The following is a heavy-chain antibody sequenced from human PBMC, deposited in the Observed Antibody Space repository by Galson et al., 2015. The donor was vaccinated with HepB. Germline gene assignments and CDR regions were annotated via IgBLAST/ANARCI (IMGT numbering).Heavy chain of an antibody. CDR1: GDSVSSNSAA. V-gene: IGHV6-1*01. D-gene: IGHD7-27*01. CDR3: ARSAGDLDY. J-gene: IGHJ4*02. CDR2: TWYRSKWYN. Sequence: CAISGDSVSSNSAAWNWIRQSPSKGLEWLGRTWYRSKWYNGYAVSVKSRITINPDTSKNQFSLHLNSVTPEDTAVYYCARSAGDLDYWGQGTLVTVSS.